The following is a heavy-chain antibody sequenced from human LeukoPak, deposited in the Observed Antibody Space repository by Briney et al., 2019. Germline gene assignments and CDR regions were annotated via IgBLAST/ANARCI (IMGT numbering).Heavy chain of an antibody. CDR2: ISSSGSTI. V-gene: IGHV3-11*04. Sequence: GGSLRLSCAASGFTFSDYYMSWIRQAPGKGLELVSYISSSGSTIYYADSVKGRFTISRDNAKNSLYLQMNSLRAEDTAVYYCAREKHSGSYLRPDAFDIWGQGTMVTVSS. J-gene: IGHJ3*02. CDR1: GFTFSDYY. D-gene: IGHD1-26*01. CDR3: AREKHSGSYLRPDAFDI.